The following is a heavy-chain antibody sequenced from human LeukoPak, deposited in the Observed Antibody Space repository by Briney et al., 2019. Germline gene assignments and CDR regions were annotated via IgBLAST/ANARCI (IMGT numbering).Heavy chain of an antibody. CDR1: GGSISTITYY. D-gene: IGHD2-2*01. CDR3: ARGWYRVVPLRALSPGYMDV. J-gene: IGHJ6*03. CDR2: MYYRGNT. V-gene: IGHV4-39*07. Sequence: PSETLSLTCTVSGGSISTITYYWGWIRQPPGKGLEWVGHMYYRGNTFYNPSLKSRVTISVDTSKNQFSLKLSSVTAADTAVYYCARGWYRVVPLRALSPGYMDVWGKGTTVTVSS.